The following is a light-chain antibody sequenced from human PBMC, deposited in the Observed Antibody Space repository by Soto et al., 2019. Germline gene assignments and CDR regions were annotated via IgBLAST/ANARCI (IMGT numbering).Light chain of an antibody. J-gene: IGKJ4*01. CDR3: QQFNTYPLT. V-gene: IGKV1-9*01. CDR1: QGINDY. CDR2: AAS. Sequence: DIKLTQSPSFLSASVGDRVTITCRASQGINDYLAWYQQKPGQAPKLLIYAASTLQSEVPSRFSGSASGTEFTLTISSLQPEDFATYYCQQFNTYPLTFGGGTKVEVK.